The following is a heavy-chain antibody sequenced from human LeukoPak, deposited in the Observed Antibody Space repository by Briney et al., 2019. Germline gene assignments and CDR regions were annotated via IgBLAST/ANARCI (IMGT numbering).Heavy chain of an antibody. Sequence: ASVKVSCKAFGYTFTGYYMHWVRQAPGQGLEWMGWINPNSGGTNYAQKFQGRVTMTRDTSISTAYMELSRLRSDDTAVYYCARAPLWFGEFGFDPWGQGTLVTVSS. J-gene: IGHJ5*02. V-gene: IGHV1-2*02. CDR3: ARAPLWFGEFGFDP. D-gene: IGHD3-10*01. CDR1: GYTFTGYY. CDR2: INPNSGGT.